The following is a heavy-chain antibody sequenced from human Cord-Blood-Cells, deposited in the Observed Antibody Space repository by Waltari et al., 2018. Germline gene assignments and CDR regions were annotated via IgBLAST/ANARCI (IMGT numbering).Heavy chain of an antibody. CDR1: GFTFSSYA. V-gene: IGHV3-30-3*01. Sequence: QVQLVESGGGVVQPGRSLRLSCAASGFTFSSYAMPWVRQAPGKGLEWVAVISYDGSNKYYADSVKGRFTISRDNSKNTLYLQMNSLRAEDTAVYYCGLAVAGDAFDIWGQGTMVTVSS. J-gene: IGHJ3*02. CDR2: ISYDGSNK. D-gene: IGHD6-19*01. CDR3: GLAVAGDAFDI.